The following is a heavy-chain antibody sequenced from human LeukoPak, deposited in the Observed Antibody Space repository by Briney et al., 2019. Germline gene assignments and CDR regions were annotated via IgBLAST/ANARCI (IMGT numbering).Heavy chain of an antibody. V-gene: IGHV3-21*01. CDR1: GFTFSSYS. J-gene: IGHJ4*02. CDR2: ISSSSSYI. D-gene: IGHD4-17*01. CDR3: ARSRSSYYGDYAY. Sequence: GGSLRLSCAASGFTFSSYSMNWVRQAPGKGLEWVSSISSSSSYIHYADSVKGRFTISRDNAKNSLYLQMNSLRAEDMAVYYCARSRSSYYGDYAYWGQGTLVTVSS.